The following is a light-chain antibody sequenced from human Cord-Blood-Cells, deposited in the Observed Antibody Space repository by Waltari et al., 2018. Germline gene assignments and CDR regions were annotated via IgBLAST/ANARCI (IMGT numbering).Light chain of an antibody. CDR2: AAS. CDR3: QQSYSTLFT. V-gene: IGKV1-39*01. Sequence: DIQMTQSPSSLSASVGDRVTITCRASQSISSYLNWYPQKPGKAPKLLIYAASSLQSGVPSRFSGSGSGTDFTLTISSLQPEDCATYYCQQSYSTLFTFGPGTKVDIK. CDR1: QSISSY. J-gene: IGKJ3*01.